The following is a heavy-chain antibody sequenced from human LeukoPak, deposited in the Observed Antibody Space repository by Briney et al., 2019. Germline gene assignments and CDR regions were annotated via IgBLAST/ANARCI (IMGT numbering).Heavy chain of an antibody. CDR3: ARGPAAYMKRDNNWFDP. J-gene: IGHJ5*02. CDR2: LNPYSGDT. D-gene: IGHD2-2*02. V-gene: IGHV1-8*01. CDR1: GYMFTSYD. Sequence: ASVTVSCKASGYMFTSYDINWVRPATGQGLEWMGWLNPYSGDTTYAQKFQGKVTITRNTSTNTAYMELSSLRSEDTAIYYCARGPAAYMKRDNNWFDPWGQGTLVTVSS.